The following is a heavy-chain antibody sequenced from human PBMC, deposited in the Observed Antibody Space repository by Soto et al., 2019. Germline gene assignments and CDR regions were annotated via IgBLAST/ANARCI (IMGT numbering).Heavy chain of an antibody. Sequence: PGGSLRLSCAASGFTFSTYSMNWVRQAPGKGLEWVSSISSSSSYIYYADSVKGRFTISRDNAKNSLYLQMNSLRAEDTAVYYCAREGPQLQEVRFLEWLYYYGMDVWGQGTTVTVSS. CDR1: GFTFSTYS. J-gene: IGHJ6*02. D-gene: IGHD3-3*01. CDR2: ISSSSSYI. CDR3: AREGPQLQEVRFLEWLYYYGMDV. V-gene: IGHV3-21*01.